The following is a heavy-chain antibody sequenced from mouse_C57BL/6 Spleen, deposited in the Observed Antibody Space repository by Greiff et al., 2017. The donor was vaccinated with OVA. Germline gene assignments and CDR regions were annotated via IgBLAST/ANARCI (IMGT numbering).Heavy chain of an antibody. J-gene: IGHJ4*01. CDR2: IWSGGST. CDR1: GFSLTSYG. Sequence: QVQLQQSGPGLVQPSQSLSITCTVSGFSLTSYGVHWVRQSPGKGLEWLGVIWSGGSTDYNAAFISRLSISKDNSKSQVFFKMNSLQADDTAIYYCARTLHGYYAMDYWGQGTSVTVSS. V-gene: IGHV2-2*01. CDR3: ARTLHGYYAMDY.